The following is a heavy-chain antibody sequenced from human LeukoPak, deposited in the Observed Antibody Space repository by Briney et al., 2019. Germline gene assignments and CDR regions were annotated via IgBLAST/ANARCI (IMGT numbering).Heavy chain of an antibody. CDR3: ARHWGSGQQLVPYYYYYYGMDV. D-gene: IGHD6-13*01. J-gene: IGHJ6*02. CDR1: GGSISSGSYY. Sequence: SQTLSLTCTVSGGSISSGSYYWSWIRQPAGKGLEWIGRIYTSGSTNYNPSLKSRVTISVDTSKNQFSLKLSSVTAADTAVYYCARHWGSGQQLVPYYYYYYGMDVWGQGTTVTVSS. V-gene: IGHV4-61*02. CDR2: IYTSGST.